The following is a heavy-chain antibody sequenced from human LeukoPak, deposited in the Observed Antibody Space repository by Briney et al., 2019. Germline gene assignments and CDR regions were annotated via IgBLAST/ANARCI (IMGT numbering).Heavy chain of an antibody. D-gene: IGHD6-19*01. Sequence: ASVKVSCKASGYTFTNYYIHWVRQAPGQGLEWVGVINPSSGAPTYAQKFQGGVTMTRDTSTSTVYMELSSLRSEDTAVYYCARDLIAVAGYFDYWGLGTLVTVSS. J-gene: IGHJ4*02. V-gene: IGHV1-46*01. CDR1: GYTFTNYY. CDR2: INPSSGAP. CDR3: ARDLIAVAGYFDY.